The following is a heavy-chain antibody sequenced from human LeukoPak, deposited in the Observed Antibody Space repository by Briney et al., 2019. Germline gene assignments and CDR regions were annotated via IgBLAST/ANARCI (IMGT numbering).Heavy chain of an antibody. D-gene: IGHD2-2*01. CDR3: ATIRVEGDIVVAPAAMRPDPAFDY. CDR1: GGTFSSYT. J-gene: IGHJ4*02. Sequence: SVKVSCKASGGTFSSYTISWVRQAPGQGLEWMGRIIPILGIANYAQKFQGRVTITADKSTSTAYMELSSLRSEDTAVYYCATIRVEGDIVVAPAAMRPDPAFDYWGQGTLVTVSS. CDR2: IIPILGIA. V-gene: IGHV1-69*02.